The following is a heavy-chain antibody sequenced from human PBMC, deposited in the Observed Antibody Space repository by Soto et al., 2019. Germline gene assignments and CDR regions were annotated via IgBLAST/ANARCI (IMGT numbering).Heavy chain of an antibody. V-gene: IGHV3-23*01. CDR1: GFTFSSYA. Sequence: GGSLRLSCAASGFTFSSYAMSWVRQAPGKGLEWVSAISGSGGSTYYADSVKGRFTISRDNSKNTLYLQMNSLRAEDTAVYYCAKDPRGYSYGLIDYWRQGTLVTVSS. CDR2: ISGSGGST. D-gene: IGHD5-18*01. J-gene: IGHJ4*02. CDR3: AKDPRGYSYGLIDY.